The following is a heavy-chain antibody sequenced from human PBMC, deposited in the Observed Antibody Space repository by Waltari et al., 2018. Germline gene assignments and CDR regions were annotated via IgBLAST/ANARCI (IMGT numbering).Heavy chain of an antibody. D-gene: IGHD3-3*01. V-gene: IGHV4-39*01. J-gene: IGHJ4*02. CDR2: TYYSGTT. CDR3: ARQLRFVDWIPRYFDS. Sequence: QMELQESGPRLVKPSETLSLTCNVSGDSISGSRNYWAWLRQPPGKTLQWIGSTYYSGTTYYNPSLKGRFAISVDTSRNQFSLNVNSVTAADTGIYYCARQLRFVDWIPRYFDSWGRGTLATVSS. CDR1: GDSISGSRNY.